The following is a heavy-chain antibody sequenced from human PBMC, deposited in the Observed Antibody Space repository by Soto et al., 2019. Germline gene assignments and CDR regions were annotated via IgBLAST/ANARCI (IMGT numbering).Heavy chain of an antibody. D-gene: IGHD2-15*01. J-gene: IGHJ4*02. CDR2: ISYDGSNK. CDR1: GFTFSSYG. Sequence: QVQLVESGGGVVQPGRSLRLSCAASGFTFSSYGMHWVRQAPGKGLEWVAVISYDGSNKYYADSVKGRFTISRDNSKNTLYLQMNSLRAEDTAVYYCAKETYSGPLDYWGQGTLVTVPS. V-gene: IGHV3-30*18. CDR3: AKETYSGPLDY.